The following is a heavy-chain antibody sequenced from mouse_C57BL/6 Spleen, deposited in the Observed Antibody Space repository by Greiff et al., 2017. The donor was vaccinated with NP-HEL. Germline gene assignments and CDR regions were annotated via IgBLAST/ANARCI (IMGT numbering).Heavy chain of an antibody. CDR2: INPSTGGT. D-gene: IGHD4-1*01. V-gene: IGHV1-42*01. CDR1: GYSFTGYY. J-gene: IGHJ3*01. CDR3: ARRTGTGLAY. Sequence: EVQLQQSGPELVKPGASVKISCKASGYSFTGYYMNWVKQSPEKSLEWIGEINPSTGGTTYNQKFKAKATLTVDKSSSTAYMQLKSLTSEDSAVYYCARRTGTGLAYWGQGTLVTVSA.